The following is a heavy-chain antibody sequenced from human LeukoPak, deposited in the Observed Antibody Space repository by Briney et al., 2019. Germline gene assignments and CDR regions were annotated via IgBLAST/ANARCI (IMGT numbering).Heavy chain of an antibody. V-gene: IGHV3-33*01. CDR3: ARQYDILTGYYRTSSFDY. CDR2: IWFDGSNK. Sequence: PGSSLRLSCAASAFTFSSYGMHWVRQAPGKGREWVAVIWFDGSNKYYADSVKARFTISRDQSKNTLYLQMNSLRAEDTAVYYCARQYDILTGYYRTSSFDYWGQGTLVTVSS. D-gene: IGHD3-9*01. J-gene: IGHJ4*02. CDR1: AFTFSSYG.